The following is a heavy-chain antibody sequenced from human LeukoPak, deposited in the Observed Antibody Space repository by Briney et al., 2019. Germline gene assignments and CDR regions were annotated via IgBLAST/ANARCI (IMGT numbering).Heavy chain of an antibody. CDR3: ARGFTVTTRNYFDY. J-gene: IGHJ4*02. CDR2: ISGSGHDI. D-gene: IGHD4-17*01. CDR1: GFTFGDYY. V-gene: IGHV3-11*01. Sequence: GGSLRLSCAASGFTFGDYYMSWVRQAPGKGLECLSYISGSGHDIAYADSVKGRFTISRDNARNSLYLQMNSLRAEDTAVYYCARGFTVTTRNYFDYWGQGTLVTVSS.